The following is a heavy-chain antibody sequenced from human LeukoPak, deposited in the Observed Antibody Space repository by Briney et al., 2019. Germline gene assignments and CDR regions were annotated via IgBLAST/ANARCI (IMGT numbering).Heavy chain of an antibody. CDR2: IYTSGTT. V-gene: IGHV4-61*02. D-gene: IGHD6-13*01. CDR3: ARRRGGYSSSWSFDY. CDR1: GGSISSGSYY. J-gene: IGHJ4*02. Sequence: SQTLSLTCTVSGGSISSGSYYWSWIRQSAGKGLEWIGRIYTSGTTNYNPSLKSRVTISVDTSKNQFSLKLSSVTAADTAVYYCARRRGGYSSSWSFDYWGQGTLVTVSS.